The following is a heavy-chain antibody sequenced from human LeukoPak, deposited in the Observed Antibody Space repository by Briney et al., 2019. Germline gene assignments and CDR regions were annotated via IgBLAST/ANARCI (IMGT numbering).Heavy chain of an antibody. CDR3: ARELGYCSSTSCYGFDP. CDR2: IYHSGST. D-gene: IGHD2-2*01. Sequence: SETLSLTCAVSGGSISSSNWWSWVRQPPGKGLEWIGEIYHSGSTNYNPSLKSRVTISVDKSKNQFSLKLSSVTAADTAVYYCARELGYCSSTSCYGFDPWGQGTLVIVSS. J-gene: IGHJ5*02. CDR1: GGSISSSNW. V-gene: IGHV4-4*02.